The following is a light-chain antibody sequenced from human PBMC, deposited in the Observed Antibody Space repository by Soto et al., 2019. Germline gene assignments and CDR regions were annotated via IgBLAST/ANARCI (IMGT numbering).Light chain of an antibody. CDR2: AAS. J-gene: IGKJ1*01. V-gene: IGKV1-27*01. Sequence: DIQMPQSPSSLSASVGDRVTITCRASQDINNYLAWYQVQPGKGPKLLIYAASTLQSGVPSRFSGSGSGTDFTLTISSLQPEDVATYFCQKYNSAPRTFGQGTRVEI. CDR3: QKYNSAPRT. CDR1: QDINNY.